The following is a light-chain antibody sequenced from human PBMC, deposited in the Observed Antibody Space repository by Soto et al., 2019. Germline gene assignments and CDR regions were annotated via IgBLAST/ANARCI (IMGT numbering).Light chain of an antibody. CDR3: LQHYNYPRT. CDR2: AAS. V-gene: IGKV1-6*01. J-gene: IGKJ1*01. CDR1: QGIRND. Sequence: AIQMTQSPSSLSASVGDRVTIACRASQGIRNDLVWYQQNPGKAPNLLIYAASSLQSGVPSRFSGSGSGTXXXXXXXXLXPEDFATXYXLQHYNYPRTFGQGTKVEIK.